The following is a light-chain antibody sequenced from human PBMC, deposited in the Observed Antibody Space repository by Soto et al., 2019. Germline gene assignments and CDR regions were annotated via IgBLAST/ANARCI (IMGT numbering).Light chain of an antibody. J-gene: IGKJ4*01. CDR1: QDISNY. Sequence: DIQMTQSPSSLPASVGDRVTITCQASQDISNYLNWYQQKPGKAPKLLIYDASNLETGVPSMFSGIRSETDFTYTITSMQPDDIATYYGKEYDNLTPLTFGGDTKVEIK. CDR3: KEYDNLTPLT. CDR2: DAS. V-gene: IGKV1-33*01.